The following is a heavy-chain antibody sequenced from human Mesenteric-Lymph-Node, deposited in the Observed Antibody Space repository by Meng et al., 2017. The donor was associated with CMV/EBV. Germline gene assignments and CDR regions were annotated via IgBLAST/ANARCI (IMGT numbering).Heavy chain of an antibody. CDR2: INPRDSTT. CDR1: GYTFTSHW. V-gene: IGHV1-46*04. J-gene: IGHJ4*02. CDR3: ARRGGAASGPREPDY. Sequence: ASVKVSCKTSGYTFTSHWMHWVRQAPGQGLEWMGVINPRDSTTVYSQKLQGRVTLTTDTSTSILYMELSSLRSEDTAVYYCARRGGAASGPREPDYWGQGTPVTVSS. D-gene: IGHD1-14*01.